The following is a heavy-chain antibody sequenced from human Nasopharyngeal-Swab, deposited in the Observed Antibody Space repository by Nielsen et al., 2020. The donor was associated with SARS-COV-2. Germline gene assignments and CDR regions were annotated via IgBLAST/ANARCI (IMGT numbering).Heavy chain of an antibody. Sequence: LSLTCVASGFTFSTYAMHWVRQAPGKGLEWVAVISDDGSNKYYVDSLKGRFSISRDNSKNMLYLQMNSLRAEDTAVYYCAKPRDGGYGSPFDYWGQGTLVTVSS. D-gene: IGHD3-10*01. CDR1: GFTFSTYA. CDR3: AKPRDGGYGSPFDY. J-gene: IGHJ4*02. V-gene: IGHV3-30*04. CDR2: ISDDGSNK.